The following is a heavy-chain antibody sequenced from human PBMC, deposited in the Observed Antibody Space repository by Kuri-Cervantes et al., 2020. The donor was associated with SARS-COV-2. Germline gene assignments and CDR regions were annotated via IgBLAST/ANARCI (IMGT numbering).Heavy chain of an antibody. V-gene: IGHV4-30-4*01. CDR1: GGSFINTDHY. D-gene: IGHD2-2*01. CDR2: IYYSGST. J-gene: IGHJ6*02. CDR3: ARGGGGYCSSTGCYYYYYGMDV. Sequence: SETLSLTCTVSGGSFINTDHYWTWIRQPPGKGLEWIGYIYYSGSTYYNPSLKSRVTISVDTSKNQFSLKLSSVTATDTAVYYCARGGGGYCSSTGCYYYYYGMDVWGQGTTVTVSS.